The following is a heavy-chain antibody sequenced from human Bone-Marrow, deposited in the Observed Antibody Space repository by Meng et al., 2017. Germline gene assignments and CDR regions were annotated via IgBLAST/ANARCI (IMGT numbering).Heavy chain of an antibody. V-gene: IGHV4-34*01. CDR2: SNHSGST. J-gene: IGHJ4*02. CDR1: DGCISAYD. CDR3: RLAYCMGDCVDY. D-gene: IGHD2-21*01. Sequence: VQVQQWAAGLLKPPETLSLTCAFYDGCISAYDWSWIRQPAEQGLDWGGKSNHSGSTNDKPYLKSRVTMSIDTSRNKLSLKLSSVTAADTAVYYCRLAYCMGDCVDYWGQGTLVTVSS.